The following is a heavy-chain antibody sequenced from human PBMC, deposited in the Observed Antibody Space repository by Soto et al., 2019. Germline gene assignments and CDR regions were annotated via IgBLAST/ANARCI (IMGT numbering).Heavy chain of an antibody. V-gene: IGHV4-4*01. Sequence: SETLSLTCAVSGGSIISDYWWTFVRQPPGKGLEWIAEMYHSGSTNYNPSLKSRVTISVDKSKNQISLKLSSVTAADTAVYCCARVLSSGWSRFDYWGQGTLVTVSS. CDR2: MYHSGST. D-gene: IGHD6-19*01. CDR3: ARVLSSGWSRFDY. J-gene: IGHJ4*02. CDR1: GGSIISDYW.